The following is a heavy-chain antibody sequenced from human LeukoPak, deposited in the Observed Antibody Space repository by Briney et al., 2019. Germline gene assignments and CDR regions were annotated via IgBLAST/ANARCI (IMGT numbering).Heavy chain of an antibody. V-gene: IGHV3-23*01. Sequence: GGSLRLSCAASGFTFSSYAMSWVRQAPGKGLEWVSAISGSGASPYYADSVKGRFTISRDNSKTTLYLQMNSLRAEDTAVYYCAKDESGGSPTSPYDYWGQGTLVTVSS. CDR1: GFTFSSYA. J-gene: IGHJ4*02. CDR3: AKDESGGSPTSPYDY. CDR2: ISGSGASP. D-gene: IGHD2-15*01.